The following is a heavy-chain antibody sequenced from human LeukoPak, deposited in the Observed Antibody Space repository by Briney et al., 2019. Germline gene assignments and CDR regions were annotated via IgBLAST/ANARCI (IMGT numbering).Heavy chain of an antibody. V-gene: IGHV3-21*01. CDR3: ARDIAAAGPFDY. Sequence: SGGSLRLSCAASGFTFSSYSMNWVRQAPGKGLEWVSSISSSSYIYYADSVKGRFTISRDNAKNSLYLQMNSLRAEDTAVYYCARDIAAAGPFDYWGQGTLVTVSS. J-gene: IGHJ4*02. D-gene: IGHD6-13*01. CDR2: ISSSSYI. CDR1: GFTFSSYS.